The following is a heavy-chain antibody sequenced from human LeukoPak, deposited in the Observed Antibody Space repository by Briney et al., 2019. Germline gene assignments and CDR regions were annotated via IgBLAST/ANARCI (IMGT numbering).Heavy chain of an antibody. CDR2: ISSSSSYI. CDR1: GFTFSDYS. V-gene: IGHV3-21*01. J-gene: IGHJ4*02. D-gene: IGHD6-13*01. Sequence: GGSLRLSCAASGFTFSDYSMNWVRQAPGKGLEWVSSISSSSSYIYYADSVKGRFTISRDNAKNSLYLQMNSLRADDTAIYYCAKAAVYSRNWTPFDDWGQGTLVTVSS. CDR3: AKAAVYSRNWTPFDD.